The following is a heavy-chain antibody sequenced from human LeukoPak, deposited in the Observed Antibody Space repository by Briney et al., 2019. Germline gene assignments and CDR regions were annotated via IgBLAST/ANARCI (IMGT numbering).Heavy chain of an antibody. CDR2: ISSSGSTI. CDR3: ARATSLITMIVVVTHAFDI. V-gene: IGHV3-48*03. D-gene: IGHD3-22*01. CDR1: GFTFSSYG. J-gene: IGHJ3*02. Sequence: GGSLRLSCAASGFTFSSYGMNWVRQAPGKGLEWVSYISSSGSTIYYADSVKGRFTISRDNAKNSLYLQMNSLRAEDTAVYYCARATSLITMIVVVTHAFDIWGQGTMVTVSS.